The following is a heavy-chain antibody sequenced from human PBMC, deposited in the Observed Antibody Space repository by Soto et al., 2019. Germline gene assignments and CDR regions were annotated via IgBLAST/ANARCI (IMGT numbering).Heavy chain of an antibody. J-gene: IGHJ5*02. D-gene: IGHD2-2*01. V-gene: IGHV4-30-4*01. Sequence: SVTLSLTCTVSGGSISSGDYYWSWIRQPPGKGLEWIGYIYYSGSTYYNTSLKSRVTISVDTSKNQFSLKLSSVTAADTAVYYCARATIVLVPAAMVSHWFDPWGQGTLVTSPQ. CDR2: IYYSGST. CDR1: GGSISSGDYY. CDR3: ARATIVLVPAAMVSHWFDP.